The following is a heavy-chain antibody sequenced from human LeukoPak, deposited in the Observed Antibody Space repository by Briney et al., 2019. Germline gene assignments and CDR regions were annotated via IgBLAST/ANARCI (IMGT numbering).Heavy chain of an antibody. Sequence: GESLKISCKGSGYTFTTYWIGWVRQMPGKGLEWMGIIYPGDSDTRYNPSFQGQVTISADKSISTAYLQWSSLKASDTAMYYCARNRVPFEYSSSSFWFDPWGQGTLVTVSS. V-gene: IGHV5-51*01. CDR1: GYTFTTYW. CDR3: ARNRVPFEYSSSSFWFDP. D-gene: IGHD6-6*01. J-gene: IGHJ5*02. CDR2: IYPGDSDT.